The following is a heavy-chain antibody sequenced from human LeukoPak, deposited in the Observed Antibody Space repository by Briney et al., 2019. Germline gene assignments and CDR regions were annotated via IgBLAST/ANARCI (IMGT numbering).Heavy chain of an antibody. V-gene: IGHV4-39*01. CDR1: GGSISSSSYY. D-gene: IGHD3-22*01. CDR3: ARHSRDYCDSSGYYIFDY. CDR2: IYYSGST. Sequence: KPSETLSLTCTVSGGSISSSSYYWGWIRQPPGKGLEWIGSIYYSGSTYYNPSLKSRVTISVDTSKNQFSLKLSSVTAADTAVYYCARHSRDYCDSSGYYIFDYWGQGTLVTVSS. J-gene: IGHJ4*02.